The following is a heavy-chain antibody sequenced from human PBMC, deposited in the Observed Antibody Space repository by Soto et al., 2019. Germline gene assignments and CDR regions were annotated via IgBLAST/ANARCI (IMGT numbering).Heavy chain of an antibody. CDR3: AKDRMSYNSVWDPFDI. V-gene: IGHV3-13*05. CDR2: IGTAGDP. J-gene: IGHJ3*02. Sequence: PGGSLRLSCAASGFTFSRYDLHWVRQTTGSGLEWVSPIGTAGDPYYPDSVQGRFTISRESAKKSFYLQMSSLGAEDTAVYYCAKDRMSYNSVWDPFDIWGQGTMVTVSS. CDR1: GFTFSRYD. D-gene: IGHD3-10*01.